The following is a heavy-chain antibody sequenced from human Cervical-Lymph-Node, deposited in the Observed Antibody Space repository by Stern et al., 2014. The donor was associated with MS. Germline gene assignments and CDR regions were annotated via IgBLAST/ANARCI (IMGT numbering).Heavy chain of an antibody. D-gene: IGHD2-2*01. J-gene: IGHJ5*02. CDR2: INPGDSDT. Sequence: EVQLVESGAEVKKPGESLKISCKGSGYSFTSYWIGWVRQMPGKGLEWMGVINPGDSDTRYTPSFQGQVTISADKSISTAYLPWSSLKASDTAMYYCARRHCSSRRCGWFDPWGQGTLVTVSS. V-gene: IGHV5-51*01. CDR3: ARRHCSSRRCGWFDP. CDR1: GYSFTSYW.